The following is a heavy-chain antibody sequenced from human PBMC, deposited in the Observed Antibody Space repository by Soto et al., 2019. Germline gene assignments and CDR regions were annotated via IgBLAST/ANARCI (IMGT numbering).Heavy chain of an antibody. CDR2: IYYSGST. V-gene: IGHV4-31*03. J-gene: IGHJ3*02. Sequence: QVQLQESGPGLVKPSQTLSLTCTVSGGSISSGGYYWSWIRQHPGKGLEWIGYIYYSGSTYYNPSLKSRVTISVHTSQNKCSLKRSSVTAADTAVYYCARDQAGYWNDAFDIWGQGTMVTVSS. CDR3: ARDQAGYWNDAFDI. CDR1: GGSISSGGYY. D-gene: IGHD2-15*01.